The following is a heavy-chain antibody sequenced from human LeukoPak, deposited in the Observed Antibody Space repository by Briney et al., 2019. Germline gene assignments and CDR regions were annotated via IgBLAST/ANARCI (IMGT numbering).Heavy chain of an antibody. D-gene: IGHD2-2*02. CDR3: AKTSDQLLYSKFDF. CDR2: IQYDGSFK. J-gene: IGHJ4*02. Sequence: PGESLRLSCSTSGFPFSFYGMHWVRQAPGKGLEWVAFIQYDGSFKFYADSVQGRFSISRDNSKNTLFLQMNSLRADDTAVYYCAKTSDQLLYSKFDFWGQGTLVTVSS. V-gene: IGHV3-30*02. CDR1: GFPFSFYG.